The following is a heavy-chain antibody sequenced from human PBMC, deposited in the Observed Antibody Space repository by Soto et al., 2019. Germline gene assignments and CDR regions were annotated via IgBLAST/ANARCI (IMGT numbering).Heavy chain of an antibody. V-gene: IGHV1-2*04. J-gene: IGHJ5*02. D-gene: IGHD1-1*01. Sequence: QVQLVQSGAEVKKPGASVKVSCKASGYTFTGYYMHWVRQAPGQGLEWMGWINPNSGGTNYAQKFQGWVTMTRDTSISTAYMELSRLRSDDTAVYYCARGRLNNWNDADGVWFDPWGQGTLVTVSS. CDR1: GYTFTGYY. CDR2: INPNSGGT. CDR3: ARGRLNNWNDADGVWFDP.